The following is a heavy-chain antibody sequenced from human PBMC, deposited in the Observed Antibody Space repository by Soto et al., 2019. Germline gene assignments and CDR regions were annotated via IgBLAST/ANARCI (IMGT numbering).Heavy chain of an antibody. Sequence: EVQLVESGGGLVKPGGSLRLSCAASGFTFSSYSMNWVRQSPGKGLEWVSSISSSSSYIYYADSVKGRLTISRDNAKNSLYLQMNSLRAEDTAVYYCARDTTTYGDYSPHWFDPWGQGTLVTVSS. V-gene: IGHV3-21*01. CDR1: GFTFSSYS. D-gene: IGHD4-17*01. CDR2: ISSSSSYI. J-gene: IGHJ5*02. CDR3: ARDTTTYGDYSPHWFDP.